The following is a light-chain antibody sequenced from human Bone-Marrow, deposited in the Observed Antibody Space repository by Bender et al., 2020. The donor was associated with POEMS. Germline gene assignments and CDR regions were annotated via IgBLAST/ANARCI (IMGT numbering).Light chain of an antibody. CDR3: TSNTGFTYI. J-gene: IGLJ1*01. CDR2: EVN. V-gene: IGLV2-14*02. Sequence: QSALTQPASVSGSPGQSITISCTGTSSDVGSYNLVSWYQQHPGKAPKLMIYEVNKRPSGVPDRFSGSKSGNAAFLTISGLQAEDEADYYCTSNTGFTYIFGTGTQVSVL. CDR1: SSDVGSYNL.